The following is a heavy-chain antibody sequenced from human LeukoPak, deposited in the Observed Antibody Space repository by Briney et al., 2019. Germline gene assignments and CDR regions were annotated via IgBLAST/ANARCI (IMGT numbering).Heavy chain of an antibody. V-gene: IGHV4-30-4*01. CDR3: ARTRYDSSGYYYYFDY. CDR2: IYYSGGT. D-gene: IGHD3-22*01. J-gene: IGHJ4*02. Sequence: SQTLSLTCTVSGGSISSGDYYWSWIRQPPGKGLEWIGYIYYSGGTYYNPSLKSRVTISVDTSKNQFSLKLSSVTAADTAVYYCARTRYDSSGYYYYFDYWGQGTLVTVSS. CDR1: GGSISSGDYY.